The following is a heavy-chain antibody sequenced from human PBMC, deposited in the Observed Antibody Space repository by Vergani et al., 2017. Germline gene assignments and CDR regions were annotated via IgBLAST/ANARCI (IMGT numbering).Heavy chain of an antibody. D-gene: IGHD5/OR15-5a*01. CDR1: GFTFNHYA. CDR2: ISGSGGST. CDR3: AKAIPRNSVYDYLYYYHAMDV. Sequence: EVQLLESGGDLVQPGGSLRLSCAASGFTFNHYAMNWVRQAPGKGLEWVSGISGSGGSTYYAGSVKGRFTISRDSSKNTLYLQMNSLSAGDTAVYYCAKAIPRNSVYDYLYYYHAMDVWGQGTMVTVSS. V-gene: IGHV3-23*01. J-gene: IGHJ6*02.